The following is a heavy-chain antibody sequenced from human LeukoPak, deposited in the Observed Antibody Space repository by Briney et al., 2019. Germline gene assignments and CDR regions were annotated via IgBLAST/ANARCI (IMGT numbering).Heavy chain of an antibody. Sequence: GGSLRLSCAASGFTFSSYSMSWIRQPPGKGLEWVSYISGSTTYTNYADSVRGRFTISRDNSKNSLYLQMNSLRAEDTAVYYCARDREVVAFDIWGQGTMVTVSS. J-gene: IGHJ3*02. CDR3: ARDREVVAFDI. D-gene: IGHD2-15*01. CDR2: ISGSTTYT. V-gene: IGHV3-21*04. CDR1: GFTFSSYS.